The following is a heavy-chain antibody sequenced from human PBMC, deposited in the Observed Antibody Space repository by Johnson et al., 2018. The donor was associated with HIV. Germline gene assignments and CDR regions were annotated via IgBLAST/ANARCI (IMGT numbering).Heavy chain of an antibody. J-gene: IGHJ3*02. Sequence: VQLVESGGCLVKPGGSLRLSCAASGFTFSNAWMSWVRQAPGKGLEWVGRIKSKTDGGTTDYAAPVKGRFTISRDDSKNTLYLQMNSLKTEDTAVYYCTTDWYSSSWYGALDAFDIWGQGTMVTVSS. CDR3: TTDWYSSSWYGALDAFDI. D-gene: IGHD6-13*01. CDR2: IKSKTDGGTT. V-gene: IGHV3-15*01. CDR1: GFTFSNAW.